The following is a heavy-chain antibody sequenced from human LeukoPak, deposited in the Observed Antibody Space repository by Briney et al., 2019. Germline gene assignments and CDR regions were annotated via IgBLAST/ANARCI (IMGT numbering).Heavy chain of an antibody. V-gene: IGHV3-30*04. D-gene: IGHD3-10*02. J-gene: IGHJ4*02. CDR2: ISYDGSNK. CDR1: GFTFSSYA. Sequence: PGGSLRLSCAASGFTFSSYAMHWVRQAPGKGLEWVAVISYDGSNKYYADSVKGRFTISRDNSKNTLYLQMNSLRAEDTAVYYCARMFWGFDYWGQGTLVTVSS. CDR3: ARMFWGFDY.